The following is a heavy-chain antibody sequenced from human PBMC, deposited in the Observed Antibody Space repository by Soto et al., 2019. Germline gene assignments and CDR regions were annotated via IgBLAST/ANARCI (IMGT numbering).Heavy chain of an antibody. CDR1: GFTFSSYA. Sequence: GSLRLSCAASGFTFSSYAMSWVRQAPGKGLEWVSAISGSGGSTYYADSVKGRFTISRDNSKNTLYLQMNSLRAEDTAVYYCAKVMGTRYSSSWYRGWFDPWGQGTLVTVSS. V-gene: IGHV3-23*01. CDR2: ISGSGGST. D-gene: IGHD6-13*01. J-gene: IGHJ5*02. CDR3: AKVMGTRYSSSWYRGWFDP.